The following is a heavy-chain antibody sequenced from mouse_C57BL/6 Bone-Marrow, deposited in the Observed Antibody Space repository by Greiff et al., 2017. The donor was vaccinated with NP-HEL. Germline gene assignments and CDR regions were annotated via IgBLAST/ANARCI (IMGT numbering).Heavy chain of an antibody. CDR1: GYSITSDY. J-gene: IGHJ2*01. Sequence: EVKLQESGPGLAKPSQTLSLTCSVTGYSITSDYWNWIRKFPGNKLEYMGYISYSGSTYYTPSLQSRISITRDTSKNQYYLQLNSVTTEDTATYYCARSPVYYGSSHGYYFDYWGQGTTLTVSS. CDR3: ARSPVYYGSSHGYYFDY. V-gene: IGHV3-8*01. D-gene: IGHD1-1*01. CDR2: ISYSGST.